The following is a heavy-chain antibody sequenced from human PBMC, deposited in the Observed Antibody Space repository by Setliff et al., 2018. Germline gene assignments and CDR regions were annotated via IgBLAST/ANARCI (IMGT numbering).Heavy chain of an antibody. D-gene: IGHD2-15*01. Sequence: PSETLSLTCTVSGLSISTNRYYWGWLRQPPGKGLEWIGSINYSGITYYSPSLKSRVIVSVDTSKNQFSLKLSSVTAADTAVYYCARLPGYCNGGNCYGYYTFDIWGQGTMVTVSS. V-gene: IGHV4-39*01. CDR2: INYSGIT. J-gene: IGHJ3*02. CDR3: ARLPGYCNGGNCYGYYTFDI. CDR1: GLSISTNRYY.